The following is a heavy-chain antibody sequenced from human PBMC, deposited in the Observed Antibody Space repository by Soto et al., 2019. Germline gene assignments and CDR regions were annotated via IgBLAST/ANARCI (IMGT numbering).Heavy chain of an antibody. CDR3: ARDLLTTWAYYYYGMDV. V-gene: IGHV1-2*02. J-gene: IGHJ6*02. Sequence: ASVKVSCKASGYTFTGYYMHWARQAPGQGLEWMGWINPNSGGTNYAQKFQGRVTMTRDTSISTAYMELRRLRSDDTAVYYCARDLLTTWAYYYYGMDVWGQGTTVTVSS. CDR1: GYTFTGYY. CDR2: INPNSGGT. D-gene: IGHD4-4*01.